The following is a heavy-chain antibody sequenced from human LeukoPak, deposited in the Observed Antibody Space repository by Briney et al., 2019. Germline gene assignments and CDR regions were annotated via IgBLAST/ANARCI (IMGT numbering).Heavy chain of an antibody. D-gene: IGHD2-15*01. V-gene: IGHV3-11*01. CDR3: ASGGGSVAAWR. CDR2: ISSGGHTI. Sequence: GGSLRLSCAASGFTFSDYYMSWIRQASGKGLECVSYISSGGHTIYYADSVKGRFTISRDNAKNSLYLQMNSLRAEDTGVYYCASGGGSVAAWRWGQGTLVTVSS. CDR1: GFTFSDYY. J-gene: IGHJ4*02.